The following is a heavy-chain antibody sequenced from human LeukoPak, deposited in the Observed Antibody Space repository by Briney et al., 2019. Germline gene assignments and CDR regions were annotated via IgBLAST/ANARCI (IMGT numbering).Heavy chain of an antibody. J-gene: IGHJ5*02. V-gene: IGHV1-2*02. CDR1: GYTFSDYY. CDR3: ARYSSGWYWNYNWFDP. D-gene: IGHD6-19*01. Sequence: ASVKVSCKASGYTFSDYYIHWVRQAPGQGLEWMGWINPNSGGTNYAQKFQGRVTMTRDTSISIAYMELSRPRSDDTAVHYCARYSSGWYWNYNWFDPWGQGTLVTVSS. CDR2: INPNSGGT.